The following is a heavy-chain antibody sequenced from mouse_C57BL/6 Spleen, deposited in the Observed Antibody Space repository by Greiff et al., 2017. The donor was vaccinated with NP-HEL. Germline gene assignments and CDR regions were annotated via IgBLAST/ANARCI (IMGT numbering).Heavy chain of an antibody. CDR2: IDPEDGDT. J-gene: IGHJ3*01. Sequence: VQLQQSGAELVRPGASVKLSCTASGFNIKDYYMHWVKQRPEQGLEWIGRIDPEDGDTEYAPKFQGKATMTADTSSNTAYLQLSSLTSEDTAVDYCTPHFTTVVAPRAYWGQGTLVTVSA. V-gene: IGHV14-1*01. CDR1: GFNIKDYY. D-gene: IGHD1-1*01. CDR3: TPHFTTVVAPRAY.